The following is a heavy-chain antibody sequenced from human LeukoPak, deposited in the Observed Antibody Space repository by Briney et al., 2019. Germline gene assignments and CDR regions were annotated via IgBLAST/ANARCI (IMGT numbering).Heavy chain of an antibody. CDR2: IYSGGST. D-gene: IGHD3-9*01. CDR1: RFTLSSNY. J-gene: IGHJ4*02. Sequence: GSLRLSCAASRFTLSSNYMSWVRPAPGEGLGWVSDIYSGGSTYDAESVKGRFTISRHNSKNTLYLQMNSRSAEDTPVYYCARAGYDTLDYWGQGTPVTVSS. CDR3: ARAGYDTLDY. V-gene: IGHV3-53*04.